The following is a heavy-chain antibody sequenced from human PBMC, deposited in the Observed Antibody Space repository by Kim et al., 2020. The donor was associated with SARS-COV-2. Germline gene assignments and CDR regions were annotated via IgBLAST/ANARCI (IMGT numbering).Heavy chain of an antibody. V-gene: IGHV4-4*02. Sequence: SETLSLTCAVSGGSISSSNWWSWVRQPPGKGLEWIGEIYHSGSTNYNPSLKSRVTISVDKSKNQFSLKLSSVTAADTAVYYCAGNRAYDSSGYSDYWDQGTLVTVSS. CDR1: GGSISSSNW. CDR3: AGNRAYDSSGYSDY. CDR2: IYHSGST. J-gene: IGHJ4*02. D-gene: IGHD3-22*01.